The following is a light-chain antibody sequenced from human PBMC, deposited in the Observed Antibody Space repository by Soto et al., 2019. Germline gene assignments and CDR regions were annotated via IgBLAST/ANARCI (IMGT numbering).Light chain of an antibody. CDR1: SSNIGAGYD. J-gene: IGLJ7*01. CDR2: RNN. Sequence: QSVLTQPPSVSGAPGQRVTISCTGSSSNIGAGYDVHWYQQLPGTAPKLLIYRNNNRPSGVPDRFSGSKSGASASLAITGLQAEDEGHYYCQSYDSSLSGYAVFGGGTQLTVL. V-gene: IGLV1-40*01. CDR3: QSYDSSLSGYAV.